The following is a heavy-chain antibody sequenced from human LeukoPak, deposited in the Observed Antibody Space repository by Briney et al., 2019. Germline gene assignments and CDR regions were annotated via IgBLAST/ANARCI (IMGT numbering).Heavy chain of an antibody. CDR2: IWYDGSNK. CDR1: GFTFSSYG. CDR3: ARDGPDNWNEYYFDY. J-gene: IGHJ4*02. Sequence: GGSLRLSCAASGFTFSSYGMHWVRQAPGKGLERVAVIWYDGSNKYYADSVKGRFTISRDNSKNTLYLQMNSLRAEDTAVYYCARDGPDNWNEYYFDYWGQGTLVTVSS. V-gene: IGHV3-33*01. D-gene: IGHD1-1*01.